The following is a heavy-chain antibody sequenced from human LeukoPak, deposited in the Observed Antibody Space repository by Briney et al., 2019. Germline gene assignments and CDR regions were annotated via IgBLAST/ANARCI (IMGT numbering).Heavy chain of an antibody. D-gene: IGHD6-13*01. Sequence: ASVKVSCKASGYTLTELSMHWVRQAPGKGLEWMGGFDPEDGETIYAQKFQGRVTMTEDTSTDTAYMELSSLSSEDTAVYYCATAPPNSSSWYGSCFDYWGQGTLVTVSS. CDR3: ATAPPNSSSWYGSCFDY. V-gene: IGHV1-24*01. CDR2: FDPEDGET. J-gene: IGHJ4*02. CDR1: GYTLTELS.